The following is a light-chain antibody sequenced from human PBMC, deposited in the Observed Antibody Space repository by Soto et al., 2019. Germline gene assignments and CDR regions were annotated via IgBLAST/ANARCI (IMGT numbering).Light chain of an antibody. CDR3: QQYGSSPPYT. CDR2: NAS. Sequence: EIVLTQSPATLSLSPGERATLSCRASQSVSTFLAWYQQKPGQAPTLIIHNASNRATGIPARFSGSGSGTDFTLTIRRLEPEDSAVYYCQQYGSSPPYTFGQGTKLEI. V-gene: IGKV3-20*01. J-gene: IGKJ2*01. CDR1: QSVSTF.